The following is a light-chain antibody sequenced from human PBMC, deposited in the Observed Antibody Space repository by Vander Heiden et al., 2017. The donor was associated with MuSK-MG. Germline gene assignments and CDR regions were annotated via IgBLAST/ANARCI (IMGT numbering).Light chain of an antibody. V-gene: IGKV3-15*01. J-gene: IGKJ1*01. CDR1: QSVSSN. Sequence: EIVTTQSPAPLSVSPGERATLSCRASQSVSSNLAWYQQKPGQAPRLLIYGASTRATGIPARFSGSGSGTEFTLTISSLQSEDFAVYYCQQYNNWPRTFGQGTKVEIK. CDR3: QQYNNWPRT. CDR2: GAS.